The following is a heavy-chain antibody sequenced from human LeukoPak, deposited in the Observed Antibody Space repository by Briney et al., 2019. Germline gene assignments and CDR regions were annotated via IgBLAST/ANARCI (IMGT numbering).Heavy chain of an antibody. D-gene: IGHD6-19*01. Sequence: GGSLRLSCAASGFTFSSYSMSWVRQAPGKGLEWVSAISGSGGSTYYADSVKGRFTISRDNSKNTLYLQMNSLRAEDTAVYYCAKGSSYSSGWYVYWGQGTLVTVSS. CDR2: ISGSGGST. J-gene: IGHJ4*02. CDR1: GFTFSSYS. V-gene: IGHV3-23*01. CDR3: AKGSSYSSGWYVY.